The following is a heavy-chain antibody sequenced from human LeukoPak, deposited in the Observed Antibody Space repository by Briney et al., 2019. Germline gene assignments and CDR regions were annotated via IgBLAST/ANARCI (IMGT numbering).Heavy chain of an antibody. CDR1: GYSTSSGYY. CDR2: LYHTGST. Sequence: PSETLSLTCAVSGYSTSSGYYWGWIRQPPGKGLEWIGSLYHTGSTYYNPSLKSRVTISPDTSKNHFSLKVTSVTAADTAVYYCARHMTTVVTPADYWGQGALVTVSS. CDR3: ARHMTTVVTPADY. J-gene: IGHJ4*02. D-gene: IGHD4-23*01. V-gene: IGHV4-38-2*01.